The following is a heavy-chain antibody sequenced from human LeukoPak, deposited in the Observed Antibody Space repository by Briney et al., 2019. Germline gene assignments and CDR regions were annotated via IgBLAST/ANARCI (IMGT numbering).Heavy chain of an antibody. D-gene: IGHD2-2*02. V-gene: IGHV4-34*01. CDR1: GGSFSGYY. J-gene: IGHJ6*02. Sequence: SETLSLTCAVYGGSFSGYYWSWIRQPPGKGPEWIGEINHSGSTNYNPSLKSRVTISVDTSKNQFSLKLSSVTAADTAVYYCARAGIVVVPAAIFRGYYYGMDVWGQGTTVTVSS. CDR2: INHSGST. CDR3: ARAGIVVVPAAIFRGYYYGMDV.